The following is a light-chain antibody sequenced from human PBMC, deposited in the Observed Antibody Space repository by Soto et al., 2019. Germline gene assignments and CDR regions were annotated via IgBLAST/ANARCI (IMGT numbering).Light chain of an antibody. Sequence: QSVLTQSSSASASLGSSVKLTCTLSSGHSIYIIAWHQQQPGKAPRYLMKLEGSGSYHKGSGVPDRFSGSSTGADRYLTISNLQFEDEAYYYCETWDFNTRVFGGGTKLTVL. CDR1: SGHSIYI. J-gene: IGLJ2*01. CDR3: ETWDFNTRV. V-gene: IGLV4-60*02. CDR2: LEGSGSY.